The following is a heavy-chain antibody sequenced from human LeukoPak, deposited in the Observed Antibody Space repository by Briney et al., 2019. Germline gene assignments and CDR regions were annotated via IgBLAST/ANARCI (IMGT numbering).Heavy chain of an antibody. CDR2: ISSRGSTI. Sequence: PGGSLRLSCAASGFTFSDYYMSWIRQAPGKGLEWVSYISSRGSTIYYADSVKGRFTISRDNAKNSLYLQMNSLRAEDTAVYYCARDYYYDSSGYYRYWGQGTLVTVSS. V-gene: IGHV3-11*01. CDR1: GFTFSDYY. J-gene: IGHJ4*02. D-gene: IGHD3-22*01. CDR3: ARDYYYDSSGYYRY.